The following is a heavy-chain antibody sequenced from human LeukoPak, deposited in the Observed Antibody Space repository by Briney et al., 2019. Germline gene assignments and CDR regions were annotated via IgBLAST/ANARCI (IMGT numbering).Heavy chain of an antibody. D-gene: IGHD6-19*01. J-gene: IGHJ6*03. Sequence: GASVKVSCKASGYTFTSYGISWVRQAPGQGLEWMGWISVYNGNTNYAQKLQGRVTMTTDTSTSTAYMELRSLRSDDTAVYYCARDEYSSGRYENYYYYMDVWGKGTTVTVSS. CDR1: GYTFTSYG. CDR3: ARDEYSSGRYENYYYYMDV. CDR2: ISVYNGNT. V-gene: IGHV1-18*01.